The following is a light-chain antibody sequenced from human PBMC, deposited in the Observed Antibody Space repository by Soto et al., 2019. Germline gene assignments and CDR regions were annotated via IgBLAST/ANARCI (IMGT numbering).Light chain of an antibody. CDR1: QSVSSSY. J-gene: IGKJ4*01. CDR3: QHYRTS. V-gene: IGKV3-20*01. Sequence: EIVLTQSPGTLSLSPGERATLSCRASQSVSSSYLAWYQQKPGQPPRLLIFGASSRATGIPDGFTGSGSGTDFAVTITRLEPEDFAVYYCQHYRTSFGGGTKVEIK. CDR2: GAS.